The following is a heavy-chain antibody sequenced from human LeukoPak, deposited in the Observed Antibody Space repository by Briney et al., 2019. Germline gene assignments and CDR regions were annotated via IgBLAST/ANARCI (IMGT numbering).Heavy chain of an antibody. CDR1: GGSFSGYY. J-gene: IGHJ4*02. CDR3: ARFSNDHGVKFDY. D-gene: IGHD4-17*01. Sequence: SETLSLTCAVYGGSFSGYYWSWVRQHPEKGLEWIGYTYYSGTAYYNPSLKSRVTMSVDTSKNQFSLKLDSVTAADTAVYYCARFSNDHGVKFDYWGQGTLVTVSS. V-gene: IGHV4-31*11. CDR2: TYYSGTA.